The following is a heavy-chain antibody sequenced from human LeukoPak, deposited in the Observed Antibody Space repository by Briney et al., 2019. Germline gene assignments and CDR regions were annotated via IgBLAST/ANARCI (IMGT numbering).Heavy chain of an antibody. D-gene: IGHD4-17*01. V-gene: IGHV4-34*01. CDR2: INHSGST. J-gene: IGHJ4*02. Sequence: SETLSLTCAVYGGSFSGCYWTWIRQPPGKGLEWIGEINHSGSTNYNPSLKSRVTISVDTSKNQFSLKLSSVTAADTAVYYCARGQGTVTTHWGQGTLVTVSS. CDR1: GGSFSGCY. CDR3: ARGQGTVTTH.